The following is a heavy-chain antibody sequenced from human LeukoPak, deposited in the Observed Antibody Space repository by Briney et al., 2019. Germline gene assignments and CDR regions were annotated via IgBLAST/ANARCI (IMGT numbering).Heavy chain of an antibody. CDR1: GGSISSGGYY. J-gene: IGHJ6*02. CDR2: IYYSGST. V-gene: IGHV4-31*03. D-gene: IGHD3-10*01. Sequence: SETLSLTCTVSGGSISSGGYYWSWIRQHPGKGLEWIGYIYYSGSTYYNPSLKSRVTISVDTSKNQFSLKLSSVTAADTAVYYCAREGSGRRLADVWGQGTTVTVSS. CDR3: AREGSGRRLADV.